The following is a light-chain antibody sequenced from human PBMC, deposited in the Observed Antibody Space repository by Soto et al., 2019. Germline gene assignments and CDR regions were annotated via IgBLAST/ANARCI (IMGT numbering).Light chain of an antibody. J-gene: IGKJ1*01. Sequence: EIVLTPSPGTLSLSPGERATLSCRAIQSVSSTFLAWYQQKPGQAPRLLIFGVSNRATGIPDRFSGSGSGTDFTLTISRLEPEDFAVYYCGQFVSAPPRTFGQGTKVDI. CDR3: GQFVSAPPRT. CDR1: QSVSSTF. CDR2: GVS. V-gene: IGKV3-20*01.